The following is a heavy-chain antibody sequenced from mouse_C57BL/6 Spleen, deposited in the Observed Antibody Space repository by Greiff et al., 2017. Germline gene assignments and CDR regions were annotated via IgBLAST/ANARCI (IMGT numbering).Heavy chain of an antibody. J-gene: IGHJ1*03. CDR2: ISDGGSYT. V-gene: IGHV5-4*03. D-gene: IGHD2-2*01. Sequence: EVKLMESGGGLVKPGGSLKLSCAASGFTFSSYAMSWVHQTPEKRLEWVATISDGGSYTYYPDNVKGRFTISRDNAKNNLYLQMSHLKSEDTAMYYCARSSTMVTTGYFDVWGTGTTVTVSS. CDR3: ARSSTMVTTGYFDV. CDR1: GFTFSSYA.